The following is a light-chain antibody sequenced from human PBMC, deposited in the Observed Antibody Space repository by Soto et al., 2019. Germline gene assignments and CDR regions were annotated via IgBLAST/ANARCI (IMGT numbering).Light chain of an antibody. J-gene: IGKJ4*01. CDR2: NSF. CDR1: QNIRRS. CDR3: QQYENWPPVT. Sequence: IMMTQSPATLSVSPGERATLSCRASQNIRRSLAWYQQKPGQPPRLLIYNSFTRAAGVAARFSGSGSGTDFTLTITSLQVEDVAVYFCQQYENWPPVTFGGGTKVEIK. V-gene: IGKV3-15*01.